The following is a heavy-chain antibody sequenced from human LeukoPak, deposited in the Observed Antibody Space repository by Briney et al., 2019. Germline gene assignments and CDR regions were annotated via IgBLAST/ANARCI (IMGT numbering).Heavy chain of an antibody. CDR1: GDSISSSSYY. CDR3: ARRRYYDSTGYLD. Sequence: PSETLSPTCTISGDSISSSSYYWGWIRQPPGKGLEWIGDIYYRGSTYYNPSLKSRVSISIDTSNNQFSLTLNSVTAADTALYFCARRRYYDSTGYLDWGQGTLVTVSS. D-gene: IGHD3-22*01. J-gene: IGHJ1*01. V-gene: IGHV4-39*01. CDR2: IYYRGST.